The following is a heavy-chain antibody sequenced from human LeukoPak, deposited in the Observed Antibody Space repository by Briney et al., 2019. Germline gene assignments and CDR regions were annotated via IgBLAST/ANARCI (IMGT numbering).Heavy chain of an antibody. Sequence: PSQTLSLTCTVSGGSMSDYYWSWVRQPPGKGLEWIGYIYYTGSTNYNPSLKSRVTILIDTSKNQFSLKLSSVTAADTALYYCARDYSMTHAFDIWGQGTLVTVSS. J-gene: IGHJ3*02. CDR1: GGSMSDYY. CDR3: ARDYSMTHAFDI. V-gene: IGHV4-59*01. D-gene: IGHD1-26*01. CDR2: IYYTGST.